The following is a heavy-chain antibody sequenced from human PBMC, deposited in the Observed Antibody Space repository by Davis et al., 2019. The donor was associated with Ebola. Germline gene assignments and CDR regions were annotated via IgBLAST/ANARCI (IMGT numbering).Heavy chain of an antibody. CDR1: GGSISSSSHY. D-gene: IGHD3-3*01. J-gene: IGHJ5*02. CDR2: MYYSGST. Sequence: SETLSLTCTVSGGSISSSSHYWGWIRQPPGKGLEWIGSMYYSGSTYYNPSLKSRVTISVDTFKNQFSLKLNSVTAADTAVYYCARSGDFWSGYYSDPWGQGTLVTVSS. CDR3: ARSGDFWSGYYSDP. V-gene: IGHV4-39*07.